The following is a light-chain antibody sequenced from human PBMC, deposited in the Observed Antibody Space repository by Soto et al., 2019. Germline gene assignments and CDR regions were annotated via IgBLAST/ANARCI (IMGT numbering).Light chain of an antibody. CDR2: EVS. Sequence: QSSLPQPASVSVSPGQSITISCTGTSSDVGSYNLVSWYQQHPGKAPKLMIYEVSKRPSGVSNRFSGSKSGNTASLTISGLQAEDEADYYCCSYAGSSFYVFGTGTKVTVL. CDR1: SSDVGSYNL. V-gene: IGLV2-23*02. J-gene: IGLJ1*01. CDR3: CSYAGSSFYV.